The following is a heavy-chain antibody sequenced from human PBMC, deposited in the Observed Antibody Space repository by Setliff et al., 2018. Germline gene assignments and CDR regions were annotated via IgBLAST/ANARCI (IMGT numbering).Heavy chain of an antibody. Sequence: ASVKVSCKASGYTFNNYGIIWVRQAPGQGPEWMGWISAYSGETNYAQIFQGRVTMTTDTPTSTAYMELRSLTSDDTAVYYCARGQTLRHFDWPTAFDYWGQGTLVTVSS. V-gene: IGHV1-18*01. J-gene: IGHJ4*02. CDR2: ISAYSGET. CDR1: GYTFNNYG. CDR3: ARGQTLRHFDWPTAFDY. D-gene: IGHD3-9*01.